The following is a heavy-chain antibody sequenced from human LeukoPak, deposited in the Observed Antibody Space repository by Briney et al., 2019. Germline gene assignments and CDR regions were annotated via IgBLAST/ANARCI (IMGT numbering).Heavy chain of an antibody. J-gene: IGHJ4*02. D-gene: IGHD1-14*01. Sequence: SETLSLTCAVYGGSFSGYYWSWIRQPPGKGLEWIGEINHSGSTNYNPSLKGRVTISADTSKNQFSLKLSSVTAADTAVYYCAILAPEPLDYWGQGTLVTVSS. CDR2: INHSGST. V-gene: IGHV4-34*01. CDR1: GGSFSGYY. CDR3: AILAPEPLDY.